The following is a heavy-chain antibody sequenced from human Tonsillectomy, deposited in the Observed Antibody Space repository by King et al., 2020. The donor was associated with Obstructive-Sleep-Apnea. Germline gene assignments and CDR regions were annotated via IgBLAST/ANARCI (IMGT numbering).Heavy chain of an antibody. J-gene: IGHJ4*02. V-gene: IGHV4-39*01. D-gene: IGHD1-14*01. CDR3: ATHTTAWRPVDS. CDR2: IYYRGRA. Sequence: LQLQESGPGLVKPSETLSLTCTVSGDSLSSSSYYWGWIRQPPGKGLEWIGGIYYRGRAYYNPSIKSRVTISVVTSKNQFSLKLGSVTAADTAVYYCATHTTAWRPVDSWGQGTLVTVSS. CDR1: GDSLSSSSYY.